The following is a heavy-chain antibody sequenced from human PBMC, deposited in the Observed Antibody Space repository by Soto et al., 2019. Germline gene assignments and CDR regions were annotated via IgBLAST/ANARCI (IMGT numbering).Heavy chain of an antibody. J-gene: IGHJ6*02. CDR3: ARCSRNSCYSYGVDV. D-gene: IGHD2-15*01. CDR1: GFTFSKCG. V-gene: IGHV3-48*02. CDR2: ISDSGATK. Sequence: GGSLRLSCAASGFTFSKCGMNWVRQTPGKGLEWVSYISDSGATKHYADSVKGRFTISRDNGKDSLYLQMNSLRDEDTAVYFCARCSRNSCYSYGVDVWGQGATVTVSS.